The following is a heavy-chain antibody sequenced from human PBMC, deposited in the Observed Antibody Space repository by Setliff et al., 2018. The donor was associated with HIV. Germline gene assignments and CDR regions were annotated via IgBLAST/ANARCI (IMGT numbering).Heavy chain of an antibody. J-gene: IGHJ5*02. Sequence: GASVKVSCKASGGTFSSYAISWVRQAPGQGLEWMGGIISVFGTANYAQKFQGRVTITADESPSTAYMELSSLRSEDTAVYYCARDPIAVAGTYPADNWFDPWGQGTQVTVSS. D-gene: IGHD6-19*01. V-gene: IGHV1-69*13. CDR3: ARDPIAVAGTYPADNWFDP. CDR1: GGTFSSYA. CDR2: IISVFGTA.